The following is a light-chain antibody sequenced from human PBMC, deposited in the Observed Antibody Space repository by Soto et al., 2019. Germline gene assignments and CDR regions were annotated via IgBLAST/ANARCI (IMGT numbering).Light chain of an antibody. J-gene: IGKJ1*01. CDR3: QQSYTTPWM. CDR1: QTISTS. Sequence: DIQMTQSPSSLSASVGDRVTITCRASQTISTSLNWYQQKPGKAPNLLIYAASSLQSGVPSRFSGSGSGTEFTLTISSLQPEDSATYYCQQSYTTPWMFGPGTKVEIK. V-gene: IGKV1-39*01. CDR2: AAS.